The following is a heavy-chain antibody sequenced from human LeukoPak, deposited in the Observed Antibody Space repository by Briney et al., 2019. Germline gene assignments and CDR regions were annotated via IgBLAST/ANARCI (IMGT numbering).Heavy chain of an antibody. CDR1: GFTFSSYW. CDR3: ENVWVG. V-gene: IGHV3-74*01. D-gene: IGHD2-8*01. J-gene: IGHJ4*02. CDR2: ISTDGSST. Sequence: PGGSLRLSCAASGFTFSSYWMHWVRQAPGKGLVWVSRISTDGSSTNSADSVKGRFTISRDNAKNTLYLQMNSLRAEDTAVYYCENVWVGWGQGTLVTVSS.